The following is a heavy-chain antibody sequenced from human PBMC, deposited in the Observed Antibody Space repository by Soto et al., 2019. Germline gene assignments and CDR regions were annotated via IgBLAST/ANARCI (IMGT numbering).Heavy chain of an antibody. D-gene: IGHD1-7*01. CDR3: ARRARTATTNWGAFDV. V-gene: IGHV3-23*01. CDR1: GFTFNTYV. CDR2: ISYSADKT. Sequence: PVGSLRLSCAASGFTFNTYVMNWVRNAPGKGLEWVSTISYSADKTHYADSVKGRFTISRDNSRDTLFLQMNSLRADDAAVYYCARRARTATTNWGAFDVWGQGTMVTVSS. J-gene: IGHJ3*01.